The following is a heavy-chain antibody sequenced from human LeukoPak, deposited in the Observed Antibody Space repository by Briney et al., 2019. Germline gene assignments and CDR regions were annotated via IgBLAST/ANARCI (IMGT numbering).Heavy chain of an antibody. CDR1: GGTFSGYY. CDR3: ASGLPAYYDFWSGYYRRYFDY. V-gene: IGHV4-34*01. D-gene: IGHD3-3*01. Sequence: PSETLSLTCAVYGGTFSGYYWSWIRQPPGKGLEWIGEINHSGSTNYNPSLKSRVTISVDTSKNQFSLKLSSVTAADTAVYYCASGLPAYYDFWSGYYRRYFDYWGQGTLVTVSS. CDR2: INHSGST. J-gene: IGHJ4*02.